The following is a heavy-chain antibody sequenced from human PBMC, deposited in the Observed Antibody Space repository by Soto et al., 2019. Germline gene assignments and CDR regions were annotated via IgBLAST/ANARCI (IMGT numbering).Heavy chain of an antibody. V-gene: IGHV3-33*01. D-gene: IGHD3-3*01. J-gene: IGHJ4*02. CDR2: IWYDGSNK. Sequence: PGGSMRLSCAASGFTLSSYCMHWVRQAQGKGLEWVAVIWYDGSNKYYEDSVKGLSTITRDNSKKALYVQMSSLRAEDTAVYYCARGHTIFGVVISYYFDYWGQGTLVTVSS. CDR3: ARGHTIFGVVISYYFDY. CDR1: GFTLSSYC.